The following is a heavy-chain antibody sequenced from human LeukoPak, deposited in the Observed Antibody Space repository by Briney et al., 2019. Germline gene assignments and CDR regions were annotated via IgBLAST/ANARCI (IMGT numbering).Heavy chain of an antibody. Sequence: PGGSLRLSCAASGFTFSSYAMSWVRQAPGKGLEWVSAISESGGYTKYADPVKGRFTISRDNSKNTLYLQMNSLKAEDTAAYYCATEDGSDYYSFDYWGQGTLVTVSS. CDR3: ATEDGSDYYSFDY. CDR1: GFTFSSYA. J-gene: IGHJ4*02. V-gene: IGHV3-23*01. CDR2: ISESGGYT. D-gene: IGHD3-22*01.